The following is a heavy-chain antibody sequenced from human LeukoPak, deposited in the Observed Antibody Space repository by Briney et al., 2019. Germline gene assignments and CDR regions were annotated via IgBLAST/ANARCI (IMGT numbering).Heavy chain of an antibody. CDR2: INPNSGGT. V-gene: IGHV1-2*04. Sequence: GASVKVSCKASGYTFTGFYMHWVRQAPGQGLEWMGWINPNSGGTKYAPKFQDWVTMTTDTSIATAYLDPSRLSFDDTAVYYCARDANSALTLDYWGQGTLVTVSS. CDR1: GYTFTGFY. D-gene: IGHD1/OR15-1a*01. CDR3: ARDANSALTLDY. J-gene: IGHJ4*02.